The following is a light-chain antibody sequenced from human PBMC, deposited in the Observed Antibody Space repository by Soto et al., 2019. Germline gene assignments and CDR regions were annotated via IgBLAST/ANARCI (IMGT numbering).Light chain of an antibody. Sequence: EIVLTQSPGTLSLSPGERATLSCRASQNISSSYLAWYQQKPGQAPRLLIYAASSRATGIPDRFSGSGSGTDFTLTISRLEPEDFAVYYCQQYGGSALYTFGQGTKLEIK. V-gene: IGKV3-20*01. CDR2: AAS. J-gene: IGKJ2*01. CDR3: QQYGGSALYT. CDR1: QNISSSY.